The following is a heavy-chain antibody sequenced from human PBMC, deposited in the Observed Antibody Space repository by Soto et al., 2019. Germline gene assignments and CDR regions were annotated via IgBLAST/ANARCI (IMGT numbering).Heavy chain of an antibody. V-gene: IGHV4-34*01. J-gene: IGHJ4*02. D-gene: IGHD2-15*01. Sequence: QVQLQQWGAGLLKPSETLSLTCAVYGGSFSNYYWPWIRQPPGKGLEWIGEINHSGSTHYNPSLKSRVTISVDTSKNQVSLKLSSVTAADTALYFCAMGLCSAYYWGQGTLVSVSS. CDR2: INHSGST. CDR3: AMGLCSAYY. CDR1: GGSFSNYY.